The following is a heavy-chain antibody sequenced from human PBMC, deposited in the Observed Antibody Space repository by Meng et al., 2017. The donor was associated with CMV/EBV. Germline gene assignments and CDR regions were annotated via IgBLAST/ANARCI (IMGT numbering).Heavy chain of an antibody. V-gene: IGHV1-69*13. CDR2: IIPIFGTA. J-gene: IGHJ4*02. CDR1: GYIFAKNG. D-gene: IGHD2-15*01. CDR3: ARVCGGSCFDY. Sequence: QVQLVQSGVEVKKPGASVQISCPASGYIFAKNGVGWVRQAPGQGLEWMGGIIPIFGTANYAQKFQGRVTITADESTSTAYMELSSLRSEDTAVYYCARVCGGSCFDYWGQGTLVTVSS.